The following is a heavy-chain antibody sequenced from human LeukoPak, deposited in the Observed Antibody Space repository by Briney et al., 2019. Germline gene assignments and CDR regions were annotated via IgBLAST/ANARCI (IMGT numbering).Heavy chain of an antibody. V-gene: IGHV4-34*01. CDR3: VKSGGYGLIDY. Sequence: SETLSLTCAVYGGSFSGYYWSWIRQPPGKGLEWIGEINDSGSTNYNPSLKSRVTISIDMSKSQFSLRLSSVTAADTAMYYCVKSGGYGLIDYWGQGTLVTVSS. CDR2: INDSGST. CDR1: GGSFSGYY. D-gene: IGHD6-19*01. J-gene: IGHJ4*02.